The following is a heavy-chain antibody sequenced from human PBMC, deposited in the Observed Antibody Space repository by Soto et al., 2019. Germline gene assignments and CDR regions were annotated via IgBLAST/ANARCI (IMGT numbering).Heavy chain of an antibody. V-gene: IGHV3-23*01. Sequence: LRLSCAASGFTFSSYAMSWVRQAPGKGLEWVSAISGSGGSTYYADSVKGRFTISRDNSKNTLYLQMNSLRAEDTAVYYCAKDTEYDILTGCTPPHPFDYWGQGTLVTVSS. CDR1: GFTFSSYA. D-gene: IGHD3-9*01. J-gene: IGHJ4*02. CDR2: ISGSGGST. CDR3: AKDTEYDILTGCTPPHPFDY.